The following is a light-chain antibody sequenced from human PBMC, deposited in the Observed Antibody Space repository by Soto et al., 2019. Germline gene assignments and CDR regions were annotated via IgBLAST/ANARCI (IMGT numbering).Light chain of an antibody. CDR3: QQSYSTPLFT. J-gene: IGKJ2*01. Sequence: DIQMTQSPSSLSASVGDRVTITCRASQSISSYLNWYQQKPGKAPKLLIYAASSLQSGVPSRFSGSGSSTDFTLTTSSLQPEDVATNYCQQSYSTPLFTFGQGTKLEIK. CDR1: QSISSY. V-gene: IGKV1-39*01. CDR2: AAS.